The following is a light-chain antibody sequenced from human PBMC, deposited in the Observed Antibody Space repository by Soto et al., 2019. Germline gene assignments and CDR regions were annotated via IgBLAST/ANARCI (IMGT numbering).Light chain of an antibody. V-gene: IGKV1-27*01. Sequence: DIQMTQSPSSLSASVGDRVTITCRASQGISNYLAWYQQKPGKVPKLLIYAASTLQSGVPSRFSGSGSGTDFTLTISSLKTEDVATYYFQKYNSAPLTFVPGTQVDIK. CDR1: QGISNY. J-gene: IGKJ3*01. CDR2: AAS. CDR3: QKYNSAPLT.